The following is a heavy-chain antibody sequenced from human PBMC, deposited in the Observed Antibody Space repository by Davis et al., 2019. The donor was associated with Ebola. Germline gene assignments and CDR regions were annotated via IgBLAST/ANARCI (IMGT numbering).Heavy chain of an antibody. V-gene: IGHV3-7*03. J-gene: IGHJ5*02. CDR3: AKDIGVRGVMRFNWFDP. Sequence: GESLKISCAASGFTFSNYWMSWVRQAPGKGLQWLGNIKQDGSEKFYVDSVKGRFTISRDNAKNSSYLQMNSLRAEDTAVYYCAKDIGVRGVMRFNWFDPWGQGTLVTVSS. CDR2: IKQDGSEK. D-gene: IGHD3-10*01. CDR1: GFTFSNYW.